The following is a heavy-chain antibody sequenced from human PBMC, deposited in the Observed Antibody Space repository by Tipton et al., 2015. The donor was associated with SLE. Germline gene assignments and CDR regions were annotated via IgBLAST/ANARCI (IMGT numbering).Heavy chain of an antibody. Sequence: LRLSCAASGFTFSSYAMHWIRQPPGKGLEWIGEINQSGSTNYNPSLKSRVTISVDTSKIQFSLKLSSVTAADTAVYYCARGQRPGYCSRASCPYYYYYMDVWGKGTTVTVSS. J-gene: IGHJ6*03. CDR3: ARGQRPGYCSRASCPYYYYYMDV. CDR1: GFTFSSYA. V-gene: IGHV4-34*01. D-gene: IGHD2-2*01. CDR2: INQSGST.